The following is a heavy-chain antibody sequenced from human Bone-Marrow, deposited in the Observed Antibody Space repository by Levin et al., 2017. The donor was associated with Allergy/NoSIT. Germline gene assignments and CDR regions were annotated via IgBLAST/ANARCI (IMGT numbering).Heavy chain of an antibody. D-gene: IGHD2-8*02. J-gene: IGHJ2*01. Sequence: PSQTLSLTCTVSGGSVSSGSYYWSWIRQPPGKGLEWIGYIYYSGSTNYNPSLKSRVTISVDTSKNQFSLKLSSVTAADTAVYYCARAPGVVYEHWYFDLWGRGTLVTDSS. CDR3: ARAPGVVYEHWYFDL. CDR1: GGSVSSGSYY. V-gene: IGHV4-61*01. CDR2: IYYSGST.